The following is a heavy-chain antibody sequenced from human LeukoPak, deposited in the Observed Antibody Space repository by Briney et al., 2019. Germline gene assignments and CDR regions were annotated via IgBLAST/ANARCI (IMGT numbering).Heavy chain of an antibody. Sequence: GGSLRLSCAASGFTFSSYWMSWVRQAPGKGLEWVSAISGSGGSTYYADSVKGRFTISRDNSKNTLYLQMNSLRAEDTAVYYCAKVNGYSRIYYFDYWGQGTLVTVSS. D-gene: IGHD6-13*01. CDR3: AKVNGYSRIYYFDY. J-gene: IGHJ4*02. CDR1: GFTFSSYW. CDR2: ISGSGGST. V-gene: IGHV3-23*01.